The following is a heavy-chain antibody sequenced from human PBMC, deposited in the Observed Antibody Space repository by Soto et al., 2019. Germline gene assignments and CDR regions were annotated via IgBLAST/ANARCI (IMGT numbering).Heavy chain of an antibody. CDR2: ISSSSSTI. V-gene: IGHV3-48*01. D-gene: IGHD5-18*01. Sequence: EVQLVESGGGLVQPGGSLRLSCAASGFTFSSYSMNWVRQAPGKGLEWVAYISSSSSTIYYADSVKGRFTISRDNAKNSLYLQMNSLRAEDTAVYYCARSNRYSYGYGWWFDPWGQGTLVTVSS. CDR1: GFTFSSYS. J-gene: IGHJ5*02. CDR3: ARSNRYSYGYGWWFDP.